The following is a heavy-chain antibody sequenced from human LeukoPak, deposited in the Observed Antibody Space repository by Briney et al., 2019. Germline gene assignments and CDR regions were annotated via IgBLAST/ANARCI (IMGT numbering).Heavy chain of an antibody. CDR3: ARDIGSGWYDWGY. V-gene: IGHV4-31*03. J-gene: IGHJ4*02. CDR1: GGSISSGGYY. Sequence: SETLSLTCTVSGGSISSGGYYWSWIRQHPGKDLEWIGYIYYSRSTYYNPSLKSRVTISVDTSKNQFSLKLSSVTAADTAVYYCARDIGSGWYDWGYWGQGTLVTVSS. CDR2: IYYSRST. D-gene: IGHD6-19*01.